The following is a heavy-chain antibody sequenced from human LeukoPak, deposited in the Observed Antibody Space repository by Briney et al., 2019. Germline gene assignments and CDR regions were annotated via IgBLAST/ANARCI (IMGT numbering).Heavy chain of an antibody. CDR2: IIPIFGTA. J-gene: IGHJ4*02. CDR3: ASGALSELGELLSTPFDY. CDR1: GGTFSSYA. Sequence: SVKVSCKASGGTFSSYAISWVRQAPGQGLEWMGGIIPIFGTANYAQKFQGRVTITADESTSTAYMELSSLRSEDTAVYYCASGALSELGELLSTPFDYWGQGTLVTVSS. V-gene: IGHV1-69*01. D-gene: IGHD3-16*01.